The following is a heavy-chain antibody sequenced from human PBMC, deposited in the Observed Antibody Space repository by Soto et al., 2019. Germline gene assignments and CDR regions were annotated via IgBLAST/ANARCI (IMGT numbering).Heavy chain of an antibody. V-gene: IGHV3-49*04. CDR2: IRSKAYGGTT. D-gene: IGHD4-17*01. CDR3: TRVRVSEAGWFDP. J-gene: IGHJ5*02. CDR1: GFTFGDYA. Sequence: PGGSLRLSCTASGFTFGDYAMSWVRQAPGKGLEWVGFIRSKAYGGTTEYAASVKGRFTISRDDSKSIAYLQMNSLKTEDTAVYYCTRVRVSEAGWFDPWGQGTLVTVS.